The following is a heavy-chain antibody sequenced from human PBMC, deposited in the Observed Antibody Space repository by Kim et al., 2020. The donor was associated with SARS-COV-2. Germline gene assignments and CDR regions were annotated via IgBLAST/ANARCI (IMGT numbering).Heavy chain of an antibody. J-gene: IGHJ4*02. CDR3: AKVRLTMIVVGAFDY. D-gene: IGHD3-22*01. V-gene: IGHV3-30*02. Sequence: SVKGRFTISRDTSTNTLYLQMNSLRAEDTAVYYCAKVRLTMIVVGAFDYWGQGTLVTVSS.